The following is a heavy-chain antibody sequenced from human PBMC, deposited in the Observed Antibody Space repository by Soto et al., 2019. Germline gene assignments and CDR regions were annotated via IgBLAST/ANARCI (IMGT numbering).Heavy chain of an antibody. CDR3: ARWVSGSPDN. CDR1: GLTLSDHY. V-gene: IGHV3-72*01. J-gene: IGHJ4*02. Sequence: GGSLRLACAASGLTLSDHYMDWVRQAPGKGLEWVGRTKNKANRYTTEYAASVNGRFTISRDDSKNSLYLQMNSLKTEDTAVYYCARWVSGSPDNWGQGTLVTVSS. CDR2: TKNKANRYTT. D-gene: IGHD1-26*01.